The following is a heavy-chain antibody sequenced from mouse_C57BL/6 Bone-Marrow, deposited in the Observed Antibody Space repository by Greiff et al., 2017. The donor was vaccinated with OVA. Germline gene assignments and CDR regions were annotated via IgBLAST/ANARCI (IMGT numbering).Heavy chain of an antibody. CDR2: IYPGSGNT. CDR3: ARDLLCLRGFAY. Sequence: VQLQQSGAELVRPGASVKLSCKASGYTFTDYYINWVKQRPGQGLEWIARIYPGSGNTYYNEKFKGKATLTAEKSSSTAYMQLSSLTSEDSAVYFCARDLLCLRGFAYWGQGTLVTVSA. D-gene: IGHD2-2*01. J-gene: IGHJ3*01. V-gene: IGHV1-76*01. CDR1: GYTFTDYY.